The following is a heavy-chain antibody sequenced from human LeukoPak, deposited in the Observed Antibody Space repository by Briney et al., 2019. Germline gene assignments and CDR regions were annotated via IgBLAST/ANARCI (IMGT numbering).Heavy chain of an antibody. CDR2: INHSGST. CDR1: GGSFNDYF. J-gene: IGHJ4*02. V-gene: IGHV4-34*01. D-gene: IGHD1-7*01. CDR3: ARGHLRTGTREFDY. Sequence: SETLSLTCAVYGGSFNDYFWSWIRQPPGKGLEWIGEINHSGSTKCTASLKSRVAISVDTSKNQFSLKLNSVTAADTAVYFCARGHLRTGTREFDYWGQGTLVTASS.